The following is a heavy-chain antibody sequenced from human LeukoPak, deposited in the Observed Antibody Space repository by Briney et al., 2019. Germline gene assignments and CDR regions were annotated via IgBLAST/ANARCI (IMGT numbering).Heavy chain of an antibody. Sequence: GGSLRLSCAASGFTFDEYGMTWVRQAPGKGLEWVSGINWNGDTTAYADSVKGRFTISRDNAKNSLFLQMNSLRAEDTALYYCARPNYYYGSEKYFIGYYFDFWGQGTLVTVSS. CDR2: INWNGDTT. CDR1: GFTFDEYG. V-gene: IGHV3-20*04. CDR3: ARPNYYYGSEKYFIGYYFDF. D-gene: IGHD3-10*01. J-gene: IGHJ4*02.